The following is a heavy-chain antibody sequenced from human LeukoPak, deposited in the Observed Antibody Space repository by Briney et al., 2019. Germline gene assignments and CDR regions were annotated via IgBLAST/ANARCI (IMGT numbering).Heavy chain of an antibody. V-gene: IGHV4-34*01. Sequence: PSETLSLTCAVYGGSFSGYYWSWIRQPPGKGLEWIGEINHSGSTNYNPSLKSRVTISVDTSKNQFSLKLSSVTAADTAVYYCARMRSVVTPGLMDVWGQGTTVTVSS. CDR1: GGSFSGYY. CDR3: ARMRSVVTPGLMDV. J-gene: IGHJ6*02. D-gene: IGHD4-23*01. CDR2: INHSGST.